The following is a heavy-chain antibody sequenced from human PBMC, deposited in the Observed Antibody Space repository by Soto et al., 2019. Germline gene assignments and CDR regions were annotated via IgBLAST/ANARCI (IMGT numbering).Heavy chain of an antibody. CDR1: GFISSDYG. D-gene: IGHD3-16*01. CDR3: TKARNNMRAAFDI. V-gene: IGHV3-30*18. CDR2: ISDDGGRNK. Sequence: QMQLVESGGGVVQPGRSLRLSCAASGFISSDYGIHWVRQAPGKGLEWVAFISDDGGRNKVYAASVKGRFTISRDNSVNTVHLQMNGLSNEDTAVYYCTKARNNMRAAFDIWGQGAMVTVSS. J-gene: IGHJ3*02.